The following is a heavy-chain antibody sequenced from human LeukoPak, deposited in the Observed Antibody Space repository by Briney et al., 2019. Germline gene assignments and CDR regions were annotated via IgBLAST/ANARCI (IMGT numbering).Heavy chain of an antibody. Sequence: PGGSLRLSCAASGFTFSSYWMHWVRQAPGKGLVWVSRINSDGSSTSYADSVKGRFTISRDNAKNTLYLQMNSLRAEDTALYYCARDPSGRAAGGRGDYWGQGTLVTVSS. D-gene: IGHD6-13*01. CDR3: ARDPSGRAAGGRGDY. V-gene: IGHV3-74*01. CDR2: INSDGSST. J-gene: IGHJ4*02. CDR1: GFTFSSYW.